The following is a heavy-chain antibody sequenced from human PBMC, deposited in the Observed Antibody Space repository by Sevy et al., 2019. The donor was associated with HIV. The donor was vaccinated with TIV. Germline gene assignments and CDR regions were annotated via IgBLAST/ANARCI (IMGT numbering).Heavy chain of an antibody. CDR3: AREAREDGPPIYYYYGMDV. J-gene: IGHJ6*02. Sequence: SETLSLTCAVSGGSISSGDYYWSWIRQPPGKGLEWIGRIYYSGGTYYNPSLKNRVTISVDTSKNQFSLKLSSVTAADTAVYYCAREAREDGPPIYYYYGMDVWGQGTTVTVSS. CDR2: IYYSGGT. V-gene: IGHV4-30-4*01. CDR1: GGSISSGDYY.